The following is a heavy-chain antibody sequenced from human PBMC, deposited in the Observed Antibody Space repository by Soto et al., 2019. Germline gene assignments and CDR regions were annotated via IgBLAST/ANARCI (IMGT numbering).Heavy chain of an antibody. CDR1: GYTFTSYD. J-gene: IGHJ4*02. CDR3: ARGGVFFFAAPTNPFDY. CDR2: MNPNSGNT. Sequence: QVQLVQSGAEVKKPGASVKVSCKASGYTFTSYDINWVRQATGQGLEWMGWMNPNSGNTSYAQKFQGRVTMTRNTSISTAYMELSSLRSEDTAVYYCARGGVFFFAAPTNPFDYWGQGTLVTVSS. D-gene: IGHD3-10*01. V-gene: IGHV1-8*01.